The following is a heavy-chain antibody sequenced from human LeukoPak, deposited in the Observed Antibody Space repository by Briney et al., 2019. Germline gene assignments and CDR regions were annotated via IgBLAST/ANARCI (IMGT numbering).Heavy chain of an antibody. V-gene: IGHV3-48*04. CDR1: GFTFSSYS. CDR3: AREGGGDAFDI. Sequence: GGSLRLSCAASGFTFSSYSMNWVRQAPGKGLEWVSYISSSSSTIYYADSVKGRFTISRDNAKNSLYLQMNSLRAEDTAVYYCAREGGGDAFDIWGQGTMVTVSS. J-gene: IGHJ3*02. D-gene: IGHD3-16*01. CDR2: ISSSSSTI.